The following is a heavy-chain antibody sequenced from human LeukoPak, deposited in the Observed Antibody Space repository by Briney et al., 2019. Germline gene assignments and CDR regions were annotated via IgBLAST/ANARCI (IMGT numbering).Heavy chain of an antibody. D-gene: IGHD5-18*01. V-gene: IGHV1-2*02. CDR2: INPNSGGT. CDR1: GYTFTDYF. Sequence: GASVKVSCKASGYTFTDYFMHWVRQAPGQGLEWMGWINPNSGGTHYAQKFQGMVTMTRDTSISTAYMELSRLRSDDTAVYYCARDPGYSSPRGDYWGQGTLVTVSS. CDR3: ARDPGYSSPRGDY. J-gene: IGHJ4*02.